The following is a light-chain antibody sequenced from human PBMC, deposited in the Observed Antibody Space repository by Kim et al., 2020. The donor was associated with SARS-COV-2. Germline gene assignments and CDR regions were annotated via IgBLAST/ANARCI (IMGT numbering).Light chain of an antibody. V-gene: IGKV3-20*01. Sequence: SPGERATLSCRASQSVRSNHLAWYQQKPGQAPRLLIYDASSRATGIPERFSGSGSGTDFTLTISRLEPEDFAVYYCQQYGSSPRTFGQGTKVDIK. CDR3: QQYGSSPRT. J-gene: IGKJ1*01. CDR2: DAS. CDR1: QSVRSNH.